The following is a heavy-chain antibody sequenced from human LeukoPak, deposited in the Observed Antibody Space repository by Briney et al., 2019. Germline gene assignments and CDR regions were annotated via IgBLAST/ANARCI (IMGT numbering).Heavy chain of an antibody. Sequence: SETLSLTCAVYGGSFSGYYWSWIRQPPGKGLEWIGEINHSGSTNYNPSLKSRVTISVDTSKNQFSLKLSSVTAADTAVYYCARDLGQQGFDYWGQGTLVTVSS. CDR2: INHSGST. J-gene: IGHJ4*02. D-gene: IGHD6-13*01. V-gene: IGHV4-34*01. CDR1: GGSFSGYY. CDR3: ARDLGQQGFDY.